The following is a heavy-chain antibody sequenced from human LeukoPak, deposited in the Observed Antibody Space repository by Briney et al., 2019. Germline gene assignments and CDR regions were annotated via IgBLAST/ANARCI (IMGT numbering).Heavy chain of an antibody. V-gene: IGHV4-4*09. CDR3: ARRTGYSRRSLDY. Sequence: SETLSLTCTVSGGSISRYYWSWVRQPPGKGLEWIGYIYTSGSTNYNPSLKSRVTISVDTSKNQFSLKLSSVTAADTAAYYYARRTGYSRRSLDYWGQGTLVTVSS. J-gene: IGHJ4*02. CDR1: GGSISRYY. D-gene: IGHD6-13*01. CDR2: IYTSGST.